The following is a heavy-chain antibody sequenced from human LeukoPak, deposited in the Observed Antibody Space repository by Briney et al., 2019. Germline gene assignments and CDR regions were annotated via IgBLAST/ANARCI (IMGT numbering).Heavy chain of an antibody. CDR1: GGTFSSYA. J-gene: IGHJ6*02. D-gene: IGHD3-3*01. CDR3: ARALEWLQSQGYGMDV. CDR2: IIPILGIA. V-gene: IGHV1-69*04. Sequence: GASVKVSCKASGGTFSSYAISWVRQAPGQGLEWMVRIIPILGIANYAQKFQGRVTITADKSTSTAYMELSSLRSEDTAVYYCARALEWLQSQGYGMDVWGQGTTVTVSS.